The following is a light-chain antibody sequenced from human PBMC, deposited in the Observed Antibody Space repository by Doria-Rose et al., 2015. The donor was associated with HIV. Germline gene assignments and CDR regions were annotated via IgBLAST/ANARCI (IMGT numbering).Light chain of an antibody. CDR2: DGS. Sequence: EIVMTQSPGTLSLSPGERATLSRRAGQSFSSTYLAWYQQKPGQAPSLLIYDGSTRATGIPDRFSASGSGTDFTLTINRLEPEDFALYYCHQYGTPWTFGQGTKVEI. CDR1: QSFSSTY. CDR3: HQYGTPWT. V-gene: IGKV3-20*01. J-gene: IGKJ1*01.